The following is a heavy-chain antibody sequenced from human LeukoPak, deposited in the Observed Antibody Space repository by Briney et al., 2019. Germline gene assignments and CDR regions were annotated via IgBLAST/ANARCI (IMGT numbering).Heavy chain of an antibody. CDR2: IWYDGSNK. CDR1: GFTFSSYG. Sequence: PGRSLGLSCAASGFTFSSYGMHWVRQAPGKGLEWVAVIWYDGSNKYYGDSVKGRFTISRDNSKNTLYLQMNSLRAEDTAVYYWAKENELRFGYYYYYMDVWGKGTTVTVSS. CDR3: AKENELRFGYYYYYMDV. J-gene: IGHJ6*03. D-gene: IGHD3-10*01. V-gene: IGHV3-33*06.